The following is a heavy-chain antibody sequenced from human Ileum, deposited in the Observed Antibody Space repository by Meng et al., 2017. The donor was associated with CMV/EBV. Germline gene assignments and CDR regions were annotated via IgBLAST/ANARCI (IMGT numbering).Heavy chain of an antibody. J-gene: IGHJ6*02. CDR2: IKQDGSEK. D-gene: IGHD3-22*01. CDR3: AREDYYDSSGYYWDYYGMDV. Sequence: GESLKISCAASGFTFSSYWMSWVRQAPGKGLEWVANIKQDGSEKYYVDSVKGRFTISRDNAKNSLYLQMNSLRAEDTAVYYCAREDYYDSSGYYWDYYGMDVWGQGTTVTVSS. CDR1: GFTFSSYW. V-gene: IGHV3-7*01.